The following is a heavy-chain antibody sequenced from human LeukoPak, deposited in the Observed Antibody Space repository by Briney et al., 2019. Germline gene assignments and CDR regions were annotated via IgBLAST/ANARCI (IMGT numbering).Heavy chain of an antibody. D-gene: IGHD1-1*01. J-gene: IGHJ4*02. CDR3: AREESGGFDY. V-gene: IGHV3-33*01. Sequence: QPGGSLRLSCAASRFTFSSYGMHWVRQAPGKGLEWVAVIWYDGSNKYYADSVKGRFTISRDNSKNTLYLQMNSQRAEDTAVYYCAREESGGFDYWGQGTLVTVSS. CDR2: IWYDGSNK. CDR1: RFTFSSYG.